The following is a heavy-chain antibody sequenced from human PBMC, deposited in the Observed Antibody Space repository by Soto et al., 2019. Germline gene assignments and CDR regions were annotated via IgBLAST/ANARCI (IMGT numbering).Heavy chain of an antibody. CDR3: ASSSGYYYECDY. Sequence: SETLSLTCTVSGGSISSSSYYWGWIRQPPGKGLEWIGSIYYSGSTYYNPSLKSRVTISVDTSKNQFSLKLSSVTAADTAVYYCASSSGYYYECDYWGQGALVTVSS. CDR2: IYYSGST. CDR1: GGSISSSSYY. J-gene: IGHJ4*02. V-gene: IGHV4-39*01. D-gene: IGHD3-22*01.